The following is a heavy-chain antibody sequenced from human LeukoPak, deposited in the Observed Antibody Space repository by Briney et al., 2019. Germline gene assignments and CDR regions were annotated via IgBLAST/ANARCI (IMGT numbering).Heavy chain of an antibody. J-gene: IGHJ4*02. CDR3: AKVRGTYSSGYFFDY. CDR2: ISWNSGYK. Sequence: PGGSLRLSCAASGFSFDAYAMHWVRQAPGKGLEWLSIISWNSGYKGYADSVTGRFTISRDNAKNPVYLQMNSLRAEDTAFYYCAKVRGTYSSGYFFDYWGQEALVTVSS. D-gene: IGHD5-18*01. V-gene: IGHV3-9*01. CDR1: GFSFDAYA.